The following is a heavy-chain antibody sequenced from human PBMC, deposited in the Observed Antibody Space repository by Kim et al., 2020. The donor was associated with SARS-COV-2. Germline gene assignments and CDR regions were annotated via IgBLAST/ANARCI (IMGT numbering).Heavy chain of an antibody. D-gene: IGHD3-3*01. V-gene: IGHV3-23*01. CDR2: ISGENDST. CDR3: AKTRTSYYDFRSGYYLGDSFDS. CDR1: GFTFRHFG. Sequence: GGSLRLSCSASGFTFRHFGMSWVRQAPGKGLQWVSGISGENDSTYYAESVQGRFTISRDNSKNILYLQMNAMRAEDTALYFCAKTRTSYYDFRSGYYLGDSFDSWGQGTLVTVSA. J-gene: IGHJ4*02.